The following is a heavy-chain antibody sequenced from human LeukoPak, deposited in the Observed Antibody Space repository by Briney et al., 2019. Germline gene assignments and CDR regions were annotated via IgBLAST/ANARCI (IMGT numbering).Heavy chain of an antibody. CDR3: VRPRPYSSNWWDFDF. J-gene: IGHJ4*02. CDR2: INHSGST. CDR1: GGSFIGFH. V-gene: IGHV4-34*01. D-gene: IGHD6-13*01. Sequence: SETLSLTCAVYGGSFIGFHWNWIRQAPGKGLEWIGDINHSGSTNYNPSLTSRVTISVDPSKNQFSLNLSSVTAADTAVFYCVRPRPYSSNWWDFDFWGQGTLVTVSS.